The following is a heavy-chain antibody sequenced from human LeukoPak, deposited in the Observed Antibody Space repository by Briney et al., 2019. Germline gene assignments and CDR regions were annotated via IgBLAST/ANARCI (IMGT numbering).Heavy chain of an antibody. D-gene: IGHD2-2*01. CDR1: GGSISGSTYY. Sequence: SETLSLTCTVSGGSISGSTYYWGWIRQPPGKGLEWIANIYYSGATYYNPSLRSRVTISVDTSKNQFSLKLSPVTAADTAVYYCARREATSRWSTFDYWGQGTLVTVSS. J-gene: IGHJ4*02. V-gene: IGHV4-39*01. CDR3: ARREATSRWSTFDY. CDR2: IYYSGAT.